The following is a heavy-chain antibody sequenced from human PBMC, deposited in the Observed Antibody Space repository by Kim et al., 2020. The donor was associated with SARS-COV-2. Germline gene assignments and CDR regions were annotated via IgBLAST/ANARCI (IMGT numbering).Heavy chain of an antibody. Sequence: ASVKVSCKASGYTFTSYGISWVRQAPGQGLEWMGWISAYNGNTNYAQKLQGRVTMTTDTSTSTAYMELRSLRSDDTAVYYCARSQLDGYNYGLVWFDPWGQGTLVTVSS. CDR1: GYTFTSYG. D-gene: IGHD5-12*01. CDR3: ARSQLDGYNYGLVWFDP. V-gene: IGHV1-18*01. J-gene: IGHJ5*02. CDR2: ISAYNGNT.